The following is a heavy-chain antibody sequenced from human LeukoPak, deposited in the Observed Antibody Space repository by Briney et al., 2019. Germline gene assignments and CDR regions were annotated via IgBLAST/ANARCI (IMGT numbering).Heavy chain of an antibody. V-gene: IGHV3-72*01. CDR3: ARAFYGLGSFLPDY. J-gene: IGHJ4*02. Sequence: GGTLRLSCAASGFSFSDHYMDWVRQAPGKGLEWVARIRTKVNSSTTEYVASVKGRFTISRDDSKNSLYLQMNSLKTEDTAVYYCARAFYGLGSFLPDYWGQGTLVTVSS. CDR2: IRTKVNSSTT. CDR1: GFSFSDHY. D-gene: IGHD3-10*01.